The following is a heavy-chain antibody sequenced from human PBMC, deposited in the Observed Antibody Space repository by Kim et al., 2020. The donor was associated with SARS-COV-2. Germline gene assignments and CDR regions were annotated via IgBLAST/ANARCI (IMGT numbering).Heavy chain of an antibody. V-gene: IGHV3-74*01. D-gene: IGHD3-10*01. CDR2: EVRRT. Sequence: EVRRTGSADSVERRFTISRDNAKTTLYLQMSSLRAEDTAVYYCVGFAFDIWGQGTMVTVSS. CDR3: VGFAFDI. J-gene: IGHJ3*02.